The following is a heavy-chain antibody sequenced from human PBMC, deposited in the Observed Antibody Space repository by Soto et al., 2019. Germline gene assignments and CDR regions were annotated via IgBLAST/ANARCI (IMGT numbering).Heavy chain of an antibody. CDR3: ARHQHHGWHDC. Sequence: SETLSLTCSVSGGSISISNYYWAWIRQPPGKGLEYIGSIYYTGSATYNPSLKSRVTIFVDTSKNQFSLKLSSVTAPDTAVYCGARHQHHGWHDCWGQGTRVTVSS. CDR1: GGSISISNYY. J-gene: IGHJ4*02. D-gene: IGHD6-19*01. CDR2: IYYTGSA. V-gene: IGHV4-39*01.